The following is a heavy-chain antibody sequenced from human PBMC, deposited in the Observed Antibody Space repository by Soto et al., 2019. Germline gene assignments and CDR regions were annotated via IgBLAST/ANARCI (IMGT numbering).Heavy chain of an antibody. V-gene: IGHV3-23*01. CDR2: ISGSGGST. D-gene: IGHD6-6*01. CDR1: RFTFSSYA. Sequence: PGGTMRLSCAASRFTFSSYAMSCVRQAPGKGLEWVTAISGSGGSTYYADSVKGRFTISRDNSRNALYLQMNSLRDEETAVYYCAKKGGIAARPSPYGYWGKGTLVTVSS. CDR3: AKKGGIAARPSPYGY. J-gene: IGHJ4*02.